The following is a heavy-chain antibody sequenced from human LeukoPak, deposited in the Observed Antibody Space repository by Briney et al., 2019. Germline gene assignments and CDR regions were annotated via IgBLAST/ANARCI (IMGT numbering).Heavy chain of an antibody. J-gene: IGHJ5*02. Sequence: GRSLRLSCAASGFTFSSYGMHWARQAPGKGLEWVAVISYDGSNKYYADSVKGRFTISRDNSKNTLYLQMNSLRAEDTAVYYCAKDYSSSWYSWFDPWGQGTLVTVSS. D-gene: IGHD6-13*01. V-gene: IGHV3-30*18. CDR1: GFTFSSYG. CDR3: AKDYSSSWYSWFDP. CDR2: ISYDGSNK.